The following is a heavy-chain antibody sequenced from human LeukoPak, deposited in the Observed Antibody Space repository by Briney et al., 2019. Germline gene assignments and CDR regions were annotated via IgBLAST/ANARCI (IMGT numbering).Heavy chain of an antibody. Sequence: GGSLRLSCAASGFTFSCYAMSWVRQAPGKGLEWVSAISGSGGSTYYADSVKGRFTISRDNSKNTLYLQMNSLRAEDTAVYYCAKDRDSNLVSDYFDYWGQGTLVTVSS. CDR2: ISGSGGST. CDR1: GFTFSCYA. D-gene: IGHD4-11*01. CDR3: AKDRDSNLVSDYFDY. J-gene: IGHJ4*02. V-gene: IGHV3-23*01.